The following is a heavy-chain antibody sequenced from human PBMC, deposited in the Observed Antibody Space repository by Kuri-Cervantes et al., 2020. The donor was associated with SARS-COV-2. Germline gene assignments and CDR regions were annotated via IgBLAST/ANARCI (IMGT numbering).Heavy chain of an antibody. J-gene: IGHJ4*02. CDR3: ARGPGLRFLEWEDPFDY. V-gene: IGHV1-58*02. Sequence: SVKVSCKASGFTFTSSAMQWVRQARGQRLEWIGWIVVGSGNTNYAQKFQERVTMTRNTSISTAYMELSSLRSEDTAVYYCARGPGLRFLEWEDPFDYWGQGTLVTVSS. CDR2: IVVGSGNT. D-gene: IGHD3-3*01. CDR1: GFTFTSSA.